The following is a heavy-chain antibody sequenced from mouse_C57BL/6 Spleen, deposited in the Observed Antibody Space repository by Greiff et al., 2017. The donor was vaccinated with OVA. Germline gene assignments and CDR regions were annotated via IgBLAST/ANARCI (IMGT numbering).Heavy chain of an antibody. V-gene: IGHV1-64*01. J-gene: IGHJ4*01. D-gene: IGHD2-4*01. CDR1: GYTFTSYW. CDR3: AYYDARRNAMDY. Sequence: QVQLKQPGAELVKPGASVKLSCKASGYTFTSYWMHWVKQRPGQGLEWIGMIHPNSGSTNYNEKFKSKATLTVDKSSSTAYMQLSSLTSEDSAVYYCAYYDARRNAMDYWGQGTSVTVSS. CDR2: IHPNSGST.